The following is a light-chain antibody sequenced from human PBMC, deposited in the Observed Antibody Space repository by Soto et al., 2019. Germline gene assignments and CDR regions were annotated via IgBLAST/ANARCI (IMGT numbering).Light chain of an antibody. V-gene: IGLV2-14*01. Sequence: QSALTQPASVSGSPGQSITVSCTGNSSDVGGYNYVSWYQQHPGKAPKLMIYEVSNRPSGVSNRFSGSKSGNTASLTISGLQAEDEADYYCSSYISSSPFVFGTGTKVTVL. CDR3: SSYISSSPFV. J-gene: IGLJ1*01. CDR1: SSDVGGYNY. CDR2: EVS.